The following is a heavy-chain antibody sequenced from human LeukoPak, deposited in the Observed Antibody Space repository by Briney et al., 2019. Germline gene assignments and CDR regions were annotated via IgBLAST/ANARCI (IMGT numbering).Heavy chain of an antibody. CDR2: FDPEDGET. Sequence: ASVKVSCKVSGYTLTELSMHWVRQAPGKGLEWMGGFDPEDGETIYAQKFQGRVTMTEDTSTDTAYMELSSLRSEDTAVYYCATDPPKYSGSYYFDYWGQGTLVTVSS. V-gene: IGHV1-24*01. D-gene: IGHD1-26*01. J-gene: IGHJ4*02. CDR1: GYTLTELS. CDR3: ATDPPKYSGSYYFDY.